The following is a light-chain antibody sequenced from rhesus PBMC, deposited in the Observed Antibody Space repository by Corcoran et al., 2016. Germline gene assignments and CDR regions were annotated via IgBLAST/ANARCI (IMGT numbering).Light chain of an antibody. J-gene: IGKJ4*01. Sequence: EIVMTQSPATLSLSPGERATLSCRASQSVSSSLAWYQQTPGQAPKLLISGASSRATGIPHRFSGSGSGTEFTLTISSLEPEDVGVYYCQQDYSWPLTFGGGTKVELK. CDR2: GAS. CDR3: QQDYSWPLT. CDR1: QSVSSS. V-gene: IGKV3-42*01.